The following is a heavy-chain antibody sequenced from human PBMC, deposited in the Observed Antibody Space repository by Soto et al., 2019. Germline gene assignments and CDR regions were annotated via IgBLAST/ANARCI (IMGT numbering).Heavy chain of an antibody. V-gene: IGHV4-59*01. CDR3: ARGYSYGYSWFDP. D-gene: IGHD5-18*01. J-gene: IGHJ5*02. Sequence: SETLSLTCTVSGGSISSYYWSWIRQPSGKGLEWIGYIYYSGSTNYNPSLKSRVTISVDTSKNQFSLKLSSVTAADTAVYYCARGYSYGYSWFDPWGQGTLVTVSS. CDR1: GGSISSYY. CDR2: IYYSGST.